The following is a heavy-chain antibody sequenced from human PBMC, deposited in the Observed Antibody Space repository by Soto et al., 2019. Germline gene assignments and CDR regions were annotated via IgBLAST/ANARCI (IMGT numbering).Heavy chain of an antibody. CDR2: MNPNSGNT. Sequence: ASVKVSCKASGYTFTSYDINWVRQATGQGLEWMGWMNPNSGNTGNAQKFQGRVTMIRNSSISTAYMELSSLRSEDTAVYYCARVERCSNGVCYNWFDPWGQGTLVTVSS. V-gene: IGHV1-8*01. D-gene: IGHD2-8*01. CDR1: GYTFTSYD. CDR3: ARVERCSNGVCYNWFDP. J-gene: IGHJ5*02.